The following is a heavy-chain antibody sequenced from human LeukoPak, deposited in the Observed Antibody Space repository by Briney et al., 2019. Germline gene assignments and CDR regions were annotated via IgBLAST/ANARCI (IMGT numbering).Heavy chain of an antibody. CDR2: IDADGLTT. CDR1: GFTFSSYW. D-gene: IGHD3-22*01. J-gene: IGHJ4*02. CDR3: ARDRSPYTTSAYYLDY. V-gene: IGHV3-74*01. Sequence: GGSLRLSCAASGFTFSSYWMHWVRQAPGKGLVWVSRIDADGLTTSQADSVKGRFIISRDNAKNTLYLQMNSLRAEDTAVYYCARDRSPYTTSAYYLDYWGQGTLVTVSS.